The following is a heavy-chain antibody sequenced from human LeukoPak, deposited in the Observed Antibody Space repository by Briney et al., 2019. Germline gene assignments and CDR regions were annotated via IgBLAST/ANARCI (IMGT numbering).Heavy chain of an antibody. CDR2: ISAYNGNT. V-gene: IGHV1-18*04. CDR3: ARGRRPRVDSSGSWFDP. J-gene: IGHJ5*02. CDR1: EYTFTGYY. D-gene: IGHD3-22*01. Sequence: ASVKVSCKASEYTFTGYYIHWVRQAPGQGLEWMGWISAYNGNTNYAQKLQGRVTMTTDTSTSTAYMELRSLRSDDTAVYYCARGRRPRVDSSGSWFDPWGQGTLVTVSS.